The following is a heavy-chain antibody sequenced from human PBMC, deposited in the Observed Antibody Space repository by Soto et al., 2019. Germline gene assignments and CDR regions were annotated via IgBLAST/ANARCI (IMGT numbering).Heavy chain of an antibody. V-gene: IGHV3-30-3*01. Sequence: QVQLVESGGGVVQPGRSLRLSCAASGFTFSSYAMHWVRQAPGKGLEWVAVISYDGSNKYYADSVKGRFTISRDNSKNTLHLQMNSLRAEDTAVYYCARDHNEKYYYDSSGYSYYFDYWGQGTLVTVSS. J-gene: IGHJ4*02. D-gene: IGHD3-22*01. CDR3: ARDHNEKYYYDSSGYSYYFDY. CDR1: GFTFSSYA. CDR2: ISYDGSNK.